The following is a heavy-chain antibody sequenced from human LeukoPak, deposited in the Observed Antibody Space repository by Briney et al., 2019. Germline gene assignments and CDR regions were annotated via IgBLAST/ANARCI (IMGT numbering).Heavy chain of an antibody. CDR2: ISGSGGST. CDR1: GFTFSSYG. J-gene: IGHJ4*02. Sequence: GGTLRLSCAASGFTFSSYGMSWVRQAPGKGLEWVSAISGSGGSTYYADSVKGRFTISRNNSKGTVYLQMNSLRPEDTAVYYCAKDDAWLQYGNWGRGTLVTVSS. D-gene: IGHD5-24*01. CDR3: AKDDAWLQYGN. V-gene: IGHV3-23*01.